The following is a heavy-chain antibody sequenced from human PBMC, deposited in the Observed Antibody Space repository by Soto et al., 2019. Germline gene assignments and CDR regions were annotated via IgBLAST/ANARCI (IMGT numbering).Heavy chain of an antibody. V-gene: IGHV3-11*01. J-gene: IGHJ4*02. CDR3: ARIVGATGTGQLYFDF. CDR2: ISSGGITTI. CDR1: GFIFSDYY. Sequence: QVQLVESGGGLVKPGGSLRLSCEASGFIFSDYYMSWIRQFPGKGLEWVSSISSGGITTIYYADSVRGRFTISRDNAKKTLFLQMNSLRAEDTAVYYCARIVGATGTGQLYFDFWGQGTLVTVSS. D-gene: IGHD1-26*01.